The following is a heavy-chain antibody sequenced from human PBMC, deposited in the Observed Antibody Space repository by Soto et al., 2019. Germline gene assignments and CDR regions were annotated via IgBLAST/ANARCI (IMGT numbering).Heavy chain of an antibody. CDR2: IYYTGNT. CDR3: ARKPMNTHAFDI. J-gene: IGHJ3*02. V-gene: IGHV4-59*01. Sequence: QVQLQESGPGLVKPSETLSLTCTVSGGSISTYYWTWIRQPPGKGLEWIGYIYYTGNTYYNPSLKSRVPKSVDTSKNPISLKLSSVTAADTAVYYCARKPMNTHAFDIWGQGTMVTVSS. CDR1: GGSISTYY.